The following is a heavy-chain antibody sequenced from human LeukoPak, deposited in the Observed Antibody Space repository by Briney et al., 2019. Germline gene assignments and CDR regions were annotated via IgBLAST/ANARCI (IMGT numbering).Heavy chain of an antibody. CDR1: GFTFRSYT. J-gene: IGHJ4*02. CDR3: ARDGCSGTNCGYLFYFDS. V-gene: IGHV3-48*02. D-gene: IGHD2-2*01. CDR2: ISGSGSGI. Sequence: GGSLRLSCEGSGFTFRSYTMNWVRQTPGKGLEWLSYISGSGSGIYYADSAKGRFTISRDNAKNALYLQMNHLRDEDTAVYYCARDGCSGTNCGYLFYFDSWGQGALVTVSS.